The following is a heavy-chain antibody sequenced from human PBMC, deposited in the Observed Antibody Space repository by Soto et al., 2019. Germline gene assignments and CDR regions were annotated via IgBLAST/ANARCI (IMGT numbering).Heavy chain of an antibody. D-gene: IGHD3-16*01. J-gene: IGHJ5*02. CDR3: ARVWGALAPIAGWFGP. V-gene: IGHV4-4*02. CDR1: NGSITSGNW. CDR2: IYQTGST. Sequence: QVQLQESGPGLVKPSGTLSLTCAVSNGSITSGNWWSWVRQPPGKGLEWIGDIYQTGSTNYNPSLRSRVIISVDKSKNNFSLSLSSVTAADTAVYFCARVWGALAPIAGWFGPWGRGILFTVSS.